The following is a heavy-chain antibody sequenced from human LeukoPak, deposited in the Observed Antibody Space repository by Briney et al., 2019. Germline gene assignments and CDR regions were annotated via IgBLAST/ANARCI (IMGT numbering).Heavy chain of an antibody. Sequence: TGGSLRLSCAASGFTFDDYAMHWVRQAPGKGLEWVSGISWNSGSIGYADSVKGRFTISRDNAKNSPYLQMNSLSAEDTALYYCAKDGSHEIAVAGDYWGQGTLVTVSS. CDR1: GFTFDDYA. J-gene: IGHJ4*02. CDR3: AKDGSHEIAVAGDY. CDR2: ISWNSGSI. V-gene: IGHV3-9*01. D-gene: IGHD6-19*01.